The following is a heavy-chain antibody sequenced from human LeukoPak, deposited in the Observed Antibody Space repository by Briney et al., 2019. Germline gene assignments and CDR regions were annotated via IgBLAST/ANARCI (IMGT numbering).Heavy chain of an antibody. V-gene: IGHV3-11*01. CDR3: ASSRWELLIPFDY. Sequence: GRSLRLSCAASGFTFSDYYMSWIRQAPETGLEWLSYTSPSGGTIYYTDSVKGRFTMSRDNAQNALYLEMNSLRVEDTAVYYCASSRWELLIPFDYWGQGTLVTVSS. CDR1: GFTFSDYY. J-gene: IGHJ4*02. CDR2: TSPSGGTI. D-gene: IGHD1-26*01.